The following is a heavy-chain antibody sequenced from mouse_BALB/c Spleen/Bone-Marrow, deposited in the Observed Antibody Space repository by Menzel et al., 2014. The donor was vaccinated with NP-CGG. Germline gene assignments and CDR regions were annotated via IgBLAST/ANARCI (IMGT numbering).Heavy chain of an antibody. D-gene: IGHD4-1*01. J-gene: IGHJ3*01. Sequence: VKVVESGAELAKPGASVKMSCKVSDYTFTTYWMHWVKQRPGQGLEWIGYIDPRTGYTEYNQKFKDKATLTADKSSSTAYMQLSSLTSEDSAVYYCARYWDAYWGQGTLVTVPA. V-gene: IGHV1-7*01. CDR1: DYTFTTYW. CDR2: IDPRTGYT. CDR3: ARYWDAY.